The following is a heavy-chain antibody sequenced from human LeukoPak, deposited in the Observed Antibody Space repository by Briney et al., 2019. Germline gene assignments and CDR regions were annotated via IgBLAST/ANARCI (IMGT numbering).Heavy chain of an antibody. D-gene: IGHD4-17*01. CDR1: GFTFSNAW. V-gene: IGHV3-15*01. CDR2: IKSKTDGGTT. J-gene: IGHJ6*04. Sequence: GGSLRLSCAASGFTFSNAWMSWVRQAPGKGLEWVGRIKSKTDGGTTDYAAPVKGRFTISRDDSKNTLYLQMNSLKTEDTAVYYCTTDPPDYGTYYYYYGMDVWGKGTTVTVSS. CDR3: TTDPPDYGTYYYYYGMDV.